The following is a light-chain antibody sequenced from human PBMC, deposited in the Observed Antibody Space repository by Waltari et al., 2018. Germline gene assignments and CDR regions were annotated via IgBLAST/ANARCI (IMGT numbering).Light chain of an antibody. Sequence: DIQMTQSPSSLSASVGDRVTITCRASQSISSYLNWYQQKPGDAPNLLIHVASTLHSGVPSRFSGSGSGTDFTLTISSLQPEDFATYYCQQSYSTPHTFDQGTKLEI. CDR3: QQSYSTPHT. CDR2: VAS. CDR1: QSISSY. V-gene: IGKV1-39*01. J-gene: IGKJ2*01.